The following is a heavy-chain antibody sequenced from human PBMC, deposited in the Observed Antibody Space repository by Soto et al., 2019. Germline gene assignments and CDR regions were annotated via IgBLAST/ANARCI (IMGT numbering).Heavy chain of an antibody. CDR3: ARGEGYQLLSRLMVFDY. J-gene: IGHJ4*02. CDR2: ISAYNGNT. D-gene: IGHD2-2*01. V-gene: IGHV1-18*01. Sequence: QVPLVQSGAEVKKPGASVKVSCKASGYTFTSYGISWVRQAPGQGLEWMGWISAYNGNTNYAQKLQGRVTMTTDTSTSTAYRELRSLRSADTAVYYCARGEGYQLLSRLMVFDYWGQGTLVTVSS. CDR1: GYTFTSYG.